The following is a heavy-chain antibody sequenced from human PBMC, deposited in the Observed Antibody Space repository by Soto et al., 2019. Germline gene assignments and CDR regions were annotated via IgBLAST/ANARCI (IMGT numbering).Heavy chain of an antibody. CDR3: ATGLNYDPVTGYYIGLDY. D-gene: IGHD3-9*01. CDR2: FDPENGEA. CDR1: GYTLTELS. J-gene: IGHJ4*02. V-gene: IGHV1-24*01. Sequence: QVQLVQSGAEVKKPGASVKVSCEVSGYTLTELSIHWVRQAPGKGLEWMGGFDPENGEAIYARRFQGRVTMTEDTSTDTAYMELSSLRSDDTAVYYCATGLNYDPVTGYYIGLDYWGQGTLVTVSS.